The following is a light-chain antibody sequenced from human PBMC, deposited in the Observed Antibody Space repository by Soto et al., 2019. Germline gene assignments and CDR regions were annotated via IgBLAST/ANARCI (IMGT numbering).Light chain of an antibody. CDR2: GAS. V-gene: IGKV3-15*01. Sequence: EIVMTQSPATLSVSPGERATLSCRASQSVSSNLAWYQQKPGQAPRLLIYGASTRATGIPVRFSGSGSGTEFTLTISSLQSEEFAVYYGQHYSNWPVTFGQGTKVEIK. CDR1: QSVSSN. CDR3: QHYSNWPVT. J-gene: IGKJ1*01.